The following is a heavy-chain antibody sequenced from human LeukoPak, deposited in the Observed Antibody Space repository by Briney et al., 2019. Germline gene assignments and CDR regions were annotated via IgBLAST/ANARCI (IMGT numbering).Heavy chain of an antibody. J-gene: IGHJ4*02. V-gene: IGHV3-74*01. D-gene: IGHD6-13*01. CDR1: GFTFSSYW. CDR3: VRAQGSSWLVAHFDY. Sequence: GGSLRLSCAASGFTFSSYWMHWLRQAPGKGLVWVSRINSDESITTYVDSVKGRSTISRDNAKNTLYLQMNSLRADDTALYYCVRAQGSSWLVAHFDYWGQGTLVTDSS. CDR2: INSDESIT.